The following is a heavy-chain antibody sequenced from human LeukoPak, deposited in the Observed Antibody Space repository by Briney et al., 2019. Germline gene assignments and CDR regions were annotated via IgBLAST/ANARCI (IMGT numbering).Heavy chain of an antibody. CDR3: AKKALWFGELLYYYYYMDV. CDR1: GFTFSNYA. CDR2: ISGSGGST. V-gene: IGHV3-23*01. Sequence: GGSLRLSCAASGFTFSNYAMSWVRQAPGKGLEWVSAISGSGGSTYYADSVKGRFTISRDNSKNTLYLQMNSLRAEDTAVYYCAKKALWFGELLYYYYYMDVWGKGTTVTISS. J-gene: IGHJ6*03. D-gene: IGHD3-10*01.